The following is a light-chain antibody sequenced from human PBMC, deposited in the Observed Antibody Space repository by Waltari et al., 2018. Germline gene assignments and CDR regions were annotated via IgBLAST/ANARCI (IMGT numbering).Light chain of an antibody. CDR1: STTIGSNY. CDR2: RSD. J-gene: IGLJ3*02. Sequence: QSVLTQPPSASGTPGQRVTISCSGRSTTIGSNYVHSYQHVPGAAPKLLIDRSDQRPSRVPDRVSGSKSGNAASPAMSAHRYEEEADYYCAAWDDSRIRWLLGGGTKLTVL. CDR3: AAWDDSRIRWL. V-gene: IGLV1-47*01.